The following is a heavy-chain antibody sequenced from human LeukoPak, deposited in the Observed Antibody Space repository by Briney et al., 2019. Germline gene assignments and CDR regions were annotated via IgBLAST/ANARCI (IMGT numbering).Heavy chain of an antibody. V-gene: IGHV4-59*01. J-gene: IGHJ4*02. CDR1: GGSISSYY. D-gene: IGHD6-19*01. Sequence: SETLSLTCTVSGGSISSYYWSWIRQPPGKGLEWIGYIYYSGSTNCNPSLKSRVTVSVDTSKNQFSPKLSSVTAADTAVYYCARAFSSGWYPYSIGGLWFDFWGQGTLVTVSS. CDR3: ARAFSSGWYPYSIGGLWFDF. CDR2: IYYSGST.